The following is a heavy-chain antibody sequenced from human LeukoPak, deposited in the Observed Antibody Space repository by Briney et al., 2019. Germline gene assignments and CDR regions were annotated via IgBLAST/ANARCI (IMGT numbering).Heavy chain of an antibody. J-gene: IGHJ4*02. CDR3: ARGEVGATTDY. D-gene: IGHD1-26*01. Sequence: GGSLRLSCAASGFTVSSNYMSWVRQAPGKGLEWVSVIYSGGSTYYADSVKGRFTISRDNAKNTLYLQMNSLRAEDTAVYYCARGEVGATTDYWGQGTLVTVSS. V-gene: IGHV3-53*01. CDR2: IYSGGST. CDR1: GFTVSSNY.